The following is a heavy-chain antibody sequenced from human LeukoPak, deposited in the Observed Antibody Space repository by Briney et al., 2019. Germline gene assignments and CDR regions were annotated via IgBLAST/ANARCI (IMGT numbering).Heavy chain of an antibody. V-gene: IGHV1-69*10. D-gene: IGHD5-12*01. J-gene: IGHJ3*01. CDR2: IIPIFGMI. CDR1: QGTFTSHV. Sequence: ASVKVSCKSSQGTFTSHVVTWVRQAPGQGLEWMGSIIPIFGMIHHAPKFQDRVTITADKATTTVYMELNSLTSDDTAVYYCARDPQSVATMKNAFDRWGQGTMIIVSS. CDR3: ARDPQSVATMKNAFDR.